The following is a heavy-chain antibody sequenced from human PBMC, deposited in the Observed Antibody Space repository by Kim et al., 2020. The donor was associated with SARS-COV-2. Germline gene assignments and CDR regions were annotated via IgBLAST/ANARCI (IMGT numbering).Heavy chain of an antibody. CDR3: ARDLRDFAEALAH. V-gene: IGHV3-33*01. J-gene: IGHJ4*02. Sequence: YADSVKCRFTIARDNSRNTLYRQMNSLRAEDTAVYYCARDLRDFAEALAHWGQGTLVTVSS.